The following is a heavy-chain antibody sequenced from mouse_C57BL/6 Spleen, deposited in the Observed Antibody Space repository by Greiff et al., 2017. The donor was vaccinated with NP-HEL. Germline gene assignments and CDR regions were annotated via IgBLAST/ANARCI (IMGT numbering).Heavy chain of an antibody. Sequence: EVKLEESGGGLVKPGGSLKLSCAASGFTFSSYAMSWVRQTPEKRLEWVATISDGGSYTYYPDNVKGRFTISRDNAKNNLYLQMSHLKSEDTAMYYCARPTYRDYFDYWGQGTTLTVSS. CDR1: GFTFSSYA. CDR2: ISDGGSYT. J-gene: IGHJ2*01. V-gene: IGHV5-4*03. D-gene: IGHD2-1*01. CDR3: ARPTYRDYFDY.